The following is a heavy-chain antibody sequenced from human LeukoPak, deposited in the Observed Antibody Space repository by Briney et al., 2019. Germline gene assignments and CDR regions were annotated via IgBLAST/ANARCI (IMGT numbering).Heavy chain of an antibody. Sequence: GGSLRLSCAASGFTFRSYWMSWVRQAPGKGLEWVASINQGGSVQYYMDSVKGRFTISRDDAKNSLYVQMNSLRDEDTAVYYCARVEYSGWNLEYWGQGTLVTFSS. D-gene: IGHD5-12*01. CDR2: INQGGSVQ. V-gene: IGHV3-7*01. CDR3: ARVEYSGWNLEY. J-gene: IGHJ4*02. CDR1: GFTFRSYW.